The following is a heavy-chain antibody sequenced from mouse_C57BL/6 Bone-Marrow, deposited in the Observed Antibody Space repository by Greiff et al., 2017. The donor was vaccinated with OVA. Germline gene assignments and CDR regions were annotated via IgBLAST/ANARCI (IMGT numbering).Heavy chain of an antibody. D-gene: IGHD2-1*01. V-gene: IGHV14-4*01. Sequence: EVQLQQSGAELVRPGASVKLSCTASGFNIKADYMHWVKQRPEQGLEWMGWIDPENGDTEYASKFQGKATITADTSSNTAYLQLSSLTSEDTAVYYCTSYGNFDYWGQGTTLTVSS. CDR3: TSYGNFDY. CDR1: GFNIKADY. J-gene: IGHJ2*01. CDR2: IDPENGDT.